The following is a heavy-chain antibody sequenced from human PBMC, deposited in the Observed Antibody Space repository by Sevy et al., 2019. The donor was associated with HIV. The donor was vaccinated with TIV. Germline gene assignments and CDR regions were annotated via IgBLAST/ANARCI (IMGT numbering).Heavy chain of an antibody. Sequence: SETLSLTCTVSGGSISSSSYYWGWIRQPPGKGLEWIGSIYYSGSTYYNPSLKSRVTISVDTSKNQFSLKLSPVTAAVTAVYYCARLPPHPYYFARRGYFREHLQLRGQRTLVTVSS. J-gene: IGHJ1*01. D-gene: IGHD3-22*01. V-gene: IGHV4-39*01. CDR2: IYYSGST. CDR1: GGSISSSSYY. CDR3: ARLPPHPYYFARRGYFREHLQL.